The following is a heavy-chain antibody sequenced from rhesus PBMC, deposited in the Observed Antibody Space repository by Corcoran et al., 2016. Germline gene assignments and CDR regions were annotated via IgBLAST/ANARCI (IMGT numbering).Heavy chain of an antibody. CDR2: IYGSGGST. J-gene: IGHJ4*01. Sequence: QVQLQESGPAVVKPSETLSPTCAVSGGSISSSNWWSWIRQSPEKGLEWIGGIYGSGGSTEDNPSLKNRVTISKGTSKNQFSLKLGSVTAAGAAVYYGATYSWTYLIDYWGPGVLGTVSS. V-gene: IGHV4-93*01. D-gene: IGHD1-1-1*01. CDR3: ATYSWTYLIDY. CDR1: GGSISSSNW.